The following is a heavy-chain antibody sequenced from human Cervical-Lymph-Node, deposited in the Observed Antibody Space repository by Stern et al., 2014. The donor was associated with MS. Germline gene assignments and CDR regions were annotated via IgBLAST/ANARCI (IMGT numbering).Heavy chain of an antibody. J-gene: IGHJ3*02. CDR3: ARGLNWGHYYDSAYTFDI. V-gene: IGHV1-8*01. D-gene: IGHD3-22*01. Sequence: QVQLVQSGAEVKKPGASVKVSCKASGYTFTNYDVSWVRQATGQGLEWMGWMNHNSGNTASAQRFQGRVTMTRNTSISTAYMEVSSLTSEDTAVYYCARGLNWGHYYDSAYTFDIWGQGTMVTVSS. CDR1: GYTFTNYD. CDR2: MNHNSGNT.